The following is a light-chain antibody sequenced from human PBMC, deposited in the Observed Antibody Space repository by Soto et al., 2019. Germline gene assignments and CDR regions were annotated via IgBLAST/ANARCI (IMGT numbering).Light chain of an antibody. CDR2: VNSDGSH. J-gene: IGLJ3*02. Sequence: QPVLTQSPSASASLGASVKLTCTLSSGHGTYAIAWHQQQPEKGPRYLMKVNSDGSHIKGDGIPNRFSGSSSGAERYLTISSLQSEDEADYYCQTWGSGTWVFGGGTKLTVL. CDR3: QTWGSGTWV. V-gene: IGLV4-69*01. CDR1: SGHGTYA.